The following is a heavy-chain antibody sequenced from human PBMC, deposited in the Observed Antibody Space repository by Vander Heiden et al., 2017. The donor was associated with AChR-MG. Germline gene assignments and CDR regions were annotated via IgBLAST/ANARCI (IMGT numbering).Heavy chain of an antibody. J-gene: IGHJ4*02. Sequence: EVQLVESGGGLVQPGGSLRLSCAASGFSFSRYWMTWVRQAPGKGLEWVANIKEDGSEKYYVDSVRGRFTISRDSAKNSLYLQMNSLRAEDTALYFCATRVYGSATYPLDSWGQGTLVTVSS. CDR1: GFSFSRYW. CDR3: ATRVYGSATYPLDS. V-gene: IGHV3-7*01. CDR2: IKEDGSEK. D-gene: IGHD4-17*01.